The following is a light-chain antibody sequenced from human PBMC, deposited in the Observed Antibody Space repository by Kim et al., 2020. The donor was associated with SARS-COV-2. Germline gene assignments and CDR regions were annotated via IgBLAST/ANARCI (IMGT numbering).Light chain of an antibody. CDR2: SSN. Sequence: GQTVTITCSGSSSNIGSNPVNWYQQFPGTAPKLLIYSSNHRPSGVPDRFSGSKSGTSASLAISGLQSEDEADYYCAAWDDSLNGRLFGGGTKLTVL. CDR1: SSNIGSNP. V-gene: IGLV1-44*01. CDR3: AAWDDSLNGRL. J-gene: IGLJ3*02.